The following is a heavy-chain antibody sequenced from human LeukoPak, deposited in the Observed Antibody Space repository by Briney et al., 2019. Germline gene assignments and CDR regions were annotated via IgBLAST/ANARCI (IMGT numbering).Heavy chain of an antibody. J-gene: IGHJ4*02. Sequence: SETLSLTCTVSGGSISSYYWSWIRQPPGKGLEWIGYIYYSGSTNYNPSLKSRVTISVDTSKNQFSLKLSPVTAADTAVYYCARAPEPQVFDYWGQGTLVTVSS. CDR1: GGSISSYY. V-gene: IGHV4-59*01. CDR3: ARAPEPQVFDY. CDR2: IYYSGST. D-gene: IGHD1-14*01.